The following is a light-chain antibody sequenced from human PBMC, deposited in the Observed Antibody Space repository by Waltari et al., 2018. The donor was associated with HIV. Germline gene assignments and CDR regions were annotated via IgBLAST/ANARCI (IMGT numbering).Light chain of an antibody. CDR2: DVS. Sequence: HSVLTQPASMSGSLGQSITIPRLGTSNDVGGFKYVSWYQQSPDKAPRLVIYDVSNRPSGVSGRFSGSKSGSAASLTISGLQPEDEADYYCCSYSSSGTVLFGGGTRLTVL. CDR1: SNDVGGFKY. CDR3: CSYSSSGTVL. V-gene: IGLV2-14*03. J-gene: IGLJ2*01.